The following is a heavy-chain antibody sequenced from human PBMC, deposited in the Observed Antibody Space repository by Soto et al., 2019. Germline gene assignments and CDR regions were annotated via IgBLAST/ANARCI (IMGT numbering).Heavy chain of an antibody. V-gene: IGHV1-18*01. CDR3: VRDQVGATGDY. D-gene: IGHD1-26*01. CDR1: GYTFTSYG. Sequence: QIQLVQSGAEVKKPGASVKVSCKASGYTFTSYGISWVRQAPGQGLEWMGWISAYNGNRNYAQKVQGRVTMTTDTSTNTAYMEVRSLRSDDTAVYYCVRDQVGATGDYWGQGTLVTVSS. J-gene: IGHJ4*02. CDR2: ISAYNGNR.